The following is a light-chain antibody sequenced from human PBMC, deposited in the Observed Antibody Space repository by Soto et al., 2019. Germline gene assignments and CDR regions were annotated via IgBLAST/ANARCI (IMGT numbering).Light chain of an antibody. CDR1: QSISRY. Sequence: DIQMTQSPSSLSASVGDRITITCRASQSISRYLNWYQHKPGKAPKLLINAASSLERGVPSRFSGGGSGTDFTLNISSLQPDDFATYYCQQLNSYPRTFGQGTKVDI. CDR2: AAS. V-gene: IGKV1-39*01. CDR3: QQLNSYPRT. J-gene: IGKJ1*01.